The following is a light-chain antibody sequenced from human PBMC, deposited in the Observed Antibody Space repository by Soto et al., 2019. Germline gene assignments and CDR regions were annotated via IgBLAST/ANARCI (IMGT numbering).Light chain of an antibody. Sequence: EIVLTQSPGTLSLSPGERATLSCRASQSVSSSYLAWYQQKPGQPPRLLIYGASSRATGIPHRFSGSGSGTAFTLTITRLEPEDFAVYYCQHYRTSFGGWTKVEIK. V-gene: IGKV3-20*01. CDR3: QHYRTS. J-gene: IGKJ4*01. CDR2: GAS. CDR1: QSVSSSY.